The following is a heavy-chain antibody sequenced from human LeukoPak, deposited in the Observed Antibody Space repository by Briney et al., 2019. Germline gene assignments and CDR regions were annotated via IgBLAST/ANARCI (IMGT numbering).Heavy chain of an antibody. CDR2: ISIGATTI. CDR3: AREGYSSSWYGDFDY. V-gene: IGHV3-48*04. D-gene: IGHD6-13*01. Sequence: GGSLRLSCAASGFTFSSYSMNWVRQAPGKGLECVSYISIGATTIYYADSVKGRFTISRDNAKNSLYLQMNSLRAEDTAVYYCAREGYSSSWYGDFDYWGQGTLVTVSS. J-gene: IGHJ4*02. CDR1: GFTFSSYS.